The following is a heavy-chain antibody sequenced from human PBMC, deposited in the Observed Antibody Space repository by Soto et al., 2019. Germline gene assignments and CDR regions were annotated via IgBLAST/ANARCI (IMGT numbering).Heavy chain of an antibody. J-gene: IGHJ5*02. CDR2: IYYSGST. D-gene: IGHD3-10*01. Sequence: SETLSLTCTVSGGSISSGGYYWSWIRQHPGKGLEWIGYIYYSGSTYYNPSLKSRVTISVDTSKNQFSLKLSSVTAADTAVYYCARDRPLTMVRGGGNWFDPWGQGTLVTVSS. V-gene: IGHV4-31*03. CDR1: GGSISSGGYY. CDR3: ARDRPLTMVRGGGNWFDP.